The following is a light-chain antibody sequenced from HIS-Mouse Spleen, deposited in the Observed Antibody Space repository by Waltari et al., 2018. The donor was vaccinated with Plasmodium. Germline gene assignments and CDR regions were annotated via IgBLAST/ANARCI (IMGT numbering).Light chain of an antibody. CDR1: QSVSSN. J-gene: IGKJ3*01. CDR2: GAS. Sequence: EIVMKQYPATLSVSPGVRATLSCRASQSVSSNLAWYQQKPGQAPRLLIYGASTRATGIPARFSGSGSGTEFTLTISSLQSEDFAVYYCQQYNNWPPEGAFGPGTKVDIK. V-gene: IGKV3-15*01. CDR3: QQYNNWPPEGA.